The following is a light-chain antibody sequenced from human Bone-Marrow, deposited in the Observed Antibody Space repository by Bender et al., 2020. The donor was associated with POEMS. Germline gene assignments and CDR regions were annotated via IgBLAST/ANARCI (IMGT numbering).Light chain of an antibody. Sequence: QSALTQPASVSGSPGQSITISCAGTSSDVGGSNFVSWYQHHPGKAPKLMTYAVSNRPSGVSNRFSGSRSGNTASLTISGLQAEDEADYYCCSYISSSTYVFGTGTKVTVL. CDR3: CSYISSSTYV. CDR2: AVS. CDR1: SSDVGGSNF. V-gene: IGLV2-14*03. J-gene: IGLJ1*01.